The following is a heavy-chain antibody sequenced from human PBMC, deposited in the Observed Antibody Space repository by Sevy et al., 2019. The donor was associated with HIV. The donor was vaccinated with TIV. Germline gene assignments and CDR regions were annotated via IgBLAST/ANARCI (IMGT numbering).Heavy chain of an antibody. V-gene: IGHV3-7*01. CDR1: GFTFSSYW. D-gene: IGHD3-10*01. CDR2: IKQDGSEK. CDR3: ARVRPRDWFDP. J-gene: IGHJ5*02. Sequence: GGSLRLSCAASGFTFSSYWVSWVRQAPGKGLEWVANIKQDGSEKYYVDSVKGRFTISRDNAKNSLYLQMNSLRAEDTAVYYCARVRPRDWFDPWGQGTLVTVSS.